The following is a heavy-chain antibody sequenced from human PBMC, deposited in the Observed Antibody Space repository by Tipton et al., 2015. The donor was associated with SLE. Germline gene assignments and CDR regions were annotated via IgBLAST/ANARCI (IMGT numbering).Heavy chain of an antibody. CDR3: ERLHWYYCDSSGADY. CDR1: GGSISSYY. J-gene: IGHJ4*02. CDR2: IYYSGST. Sequence: LRLSCTVCGGSISSYYWSWIRQPPGKGLEWIGYIYYSGSTNYNPSPKSRVTISVDTSKNQFSLKLDSVTAADTAVYYCERLHWYYCDSSGADYWGQGTLVTGSS. V-gene: IGHV4-59*08. D-gene: IGHD3-22*01.